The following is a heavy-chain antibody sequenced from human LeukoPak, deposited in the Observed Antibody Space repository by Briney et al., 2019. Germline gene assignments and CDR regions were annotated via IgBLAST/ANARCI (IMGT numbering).Heavy chain of an antibody. CDR3: ARATLAVQYYFDY. CDR1: GFTFSSYS. Sequence: GGSLRLSCAASGFTFSSYSMNWVRQAPGKGLEWLSYLSSSSSTIYYADSVKGRFTISRDNAQNSLYLQMNSLRDEDTAVYNCARATLAVQYYFDYWGQGTLVTVSS. J-gene: IGHJ4*02. D-gene: IGHD6-6*01. CDR2: LSSSSSTI. V-gene: IGHV3-48*02.